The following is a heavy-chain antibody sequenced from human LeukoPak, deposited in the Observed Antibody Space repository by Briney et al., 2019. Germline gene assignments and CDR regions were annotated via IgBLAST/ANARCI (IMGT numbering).Heavy chain of an antibody. V-gene: IGHV3-30*03. Sequence: GGSLRLSCAASGFTFSSHGMQWVRQGPGKGLEWVATISHDGSDIFYVESGKGRFTISRDNSKTTVYLQMTGLRTDDTGVYYCARVRDLFRWTRTLDHWGQGTRVIVSS. CDR2: ISHDGSDI. CDR1: GFTFSSHG. J-gene: IGHJ4*02. D-gene: IGHD4-23*01. CDR3: ARVRDLFRWTRTLDH.